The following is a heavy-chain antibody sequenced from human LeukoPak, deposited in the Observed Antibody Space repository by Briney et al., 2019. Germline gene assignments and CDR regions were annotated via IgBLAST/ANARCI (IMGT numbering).Heavy chain of an antibody. J-gene: IGHJ3*02. D-gene: IGHD2-2*01. CDR2: LSGSGGST. CDR3: AKDIAPCSSTSWYSSFDI. CDR1: GFTFSSYA. V-gene: IGHV3-23*01. Sequence: AGTLSLTCAASGFTFSSYARSWVRQAPGKGLEWVSALSGSGGSTSYADSVKGRFTISRDNSKNTLYLQMNSLRAEDTAAYYCAKDIAPCSSTSWYSSFDIWGQGRMVTVSS.